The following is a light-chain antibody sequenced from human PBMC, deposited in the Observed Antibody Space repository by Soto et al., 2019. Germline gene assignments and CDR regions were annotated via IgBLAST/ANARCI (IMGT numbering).Light chain of an antibody. CDR1: QSVSSSY. J-gene: IGKJ3*01. V-gene: IGKV3-20*01. CDR3: QQYGSSPPEEEFT. CDR2: GAS. Sequence: EIVLTQSPGTLSLSPGERATLSCRASQSVSSSYLAWYQQKPGQAPRLLIYGASSRATGIPDRFSGSGSGTDFTLTISRLEPEDFAVYYCQQYGSSPPEEEFTFGPGTKVDIK.